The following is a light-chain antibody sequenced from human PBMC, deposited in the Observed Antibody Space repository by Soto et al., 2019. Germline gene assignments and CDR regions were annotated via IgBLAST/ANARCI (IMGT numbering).Light chain of an antibody. V-gene: IGKV3-15*01. CDR2: GAS. CDR3: QQYGISPST. CDR1: QSVSSN. J-gene: IGKJ5*01. Sequence: EIMMTQSPATLSVYQGERATLSCSASQSVSSNSAGYQQRPAPAPRLLIYGASTRATGIPARFSGSGSGTRFTLTISSLQSEDSAVYYCQQYGISPSTFGQGTRLEIK.